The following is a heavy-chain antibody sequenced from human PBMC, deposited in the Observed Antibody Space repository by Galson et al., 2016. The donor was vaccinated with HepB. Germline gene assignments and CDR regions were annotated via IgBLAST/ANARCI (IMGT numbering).Heavy chain of an antibody. J-gene: IGHJ6*02. CDR3: AREDYGGYVGTPYYYYYAMDV. V-gene: IGHV3-30-3*01. CDR2: ISYDGNNK. D-gene: IGHD4-23*01. CDR1: GFTFSTYA. Sequence: SLRLSCAASGFTFSTYAMHWVRQAPGKGLEWVAVISYDGNNKYNADSVKGRFTISRDNSKNTLYLQMNSLRAEDTAVYYCAREDYGGYVGTPYYYYYAMDVWGQGPTVTVSS.